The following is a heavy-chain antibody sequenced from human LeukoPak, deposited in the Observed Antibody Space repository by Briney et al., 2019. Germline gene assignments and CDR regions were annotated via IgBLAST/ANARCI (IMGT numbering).Heavy chain of an antibody. Sequence: ASVRVSSEASRDTSTGYFVYWGRHGPRQRLEWRGIINASGGSTSYAQKFQGRVTMTRHTPTSTVYMELSSLRSEDTAVYYCARVRWSGSYSFDYWGQGTLVTVSS. J-gene: IGHJ4*02. V-gene: IGHV1-46*01. CDR2: INASGGST. CDR1: RDTSTGYF. D-gene: IGHD1-26*01. CDR3: ARVRWSGSYSFDY.